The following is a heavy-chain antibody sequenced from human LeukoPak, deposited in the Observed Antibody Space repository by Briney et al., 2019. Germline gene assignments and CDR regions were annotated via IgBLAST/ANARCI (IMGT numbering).Heavy chain of an antibody. CDR2: ISGSGGST. D-gene: IGHD2-2*01. J-gene: IGHJ3*02. CDR1: GSTFSSYA. V-gene: IGHV3-23*01. Sequence: GSLRLSGAASGSTFSSYAMSGVRQAPGRGLEWASAISGSGGSTYYADSVKGRFTISRDNSKNTLYLQMNSLRAEDTAVYYCAKDLPPDIVVVPAAINAFDIWGQGTMVTVSS. CDR3: AKDLPPDIVVVPAAINAFDI.